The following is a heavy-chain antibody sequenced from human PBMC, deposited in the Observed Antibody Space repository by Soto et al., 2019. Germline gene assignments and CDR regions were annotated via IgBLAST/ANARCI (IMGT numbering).Heavy chain of an antibody. CDR3: AXSPEYYYDSSGYYPFDY. J-gene: IGHJ4*02. CDR2: ISGSGGST. D-gene: IGHD3-22*01. Sequence: PGGSLRLSCAASGFTFSSYAMSWVRQAPGKGLEWVSAISGSGGSTYYADSVKGRFTISRDNSKNTLYLQMNSLRAEDTAVYYCAXSPEYYYDSSGYYPFDYWGQGTLVTVSS. CDR1: GFTFSSYA. V-gene: IGHV3-23*01.